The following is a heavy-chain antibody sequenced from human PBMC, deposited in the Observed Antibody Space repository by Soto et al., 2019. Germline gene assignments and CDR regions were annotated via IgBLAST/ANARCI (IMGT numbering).Heavy chain of an antibody. V-gene: IGHV1-69*06. CDR2: ILPIFATA. J-gene: IGHJ4*02. CDR3: AGRCVSTTCLGHFDY. Sequence: QVQLVQSGAEVKKPGSSVKVSCKASGGTFNNYVVNWVRQAPGQGLEWMGGILPIFATANYAQKFQGRVTITADKSTSTAYMELTSLRSEDTAVYYCAGRCVSTTCLGHFDYWGQGTLVTVAS. D-gene: IGHD2-2*01. CDR1: GGTFNNYV.